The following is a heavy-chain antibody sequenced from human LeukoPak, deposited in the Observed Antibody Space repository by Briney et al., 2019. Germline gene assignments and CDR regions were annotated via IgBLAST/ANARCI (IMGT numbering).Heavy chain of an antibody. CDR3: AREDYYYDSSGYYLKWVYYMDV. CDR1: GFTSSSYS. J-gene: IGHJ6*03. Sequence: PGRSLRPSCAASGFTSSSYSMNWVRQAPGKGLEWVSSISSSSSYIYYADSVKGRFTISRDNAKNSLYLQMNSLRAEDTAVYYCAREDYYYDSSGYYLKWVYYMDVWGKGTTVTVSS. V-gene: IGHV3-21*01. D-gene: IGHD3-22*01. CDR2: ISSSSSYI.